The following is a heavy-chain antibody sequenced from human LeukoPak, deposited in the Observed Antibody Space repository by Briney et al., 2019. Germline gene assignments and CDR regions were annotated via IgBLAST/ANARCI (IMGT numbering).Heavy chain of an antibody. CDR2: ISGSGTST. Sequence: GGSLRLSCAASAFTLSSYAMSWVRQAPGKGLEWVSGISGSGTSTYYADSVKGRFTISRDNSKNTLYLQMNSLGAEDTAVYYCAKDQGIVVVSYPDYWGQGTLVTVSS. CDR1: AFTLSSYA. V-gene: IGHV3-23*01. CDR3: AKDQGIVVVSYPDY. J-gene: IGHJ4*02. D-gene: IGHD3-22*01.